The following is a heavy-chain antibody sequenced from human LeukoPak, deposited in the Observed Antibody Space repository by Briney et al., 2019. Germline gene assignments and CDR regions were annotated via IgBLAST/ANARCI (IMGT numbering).Heavy chain of an antibody. V-gene: IGHV1-2*02. CDR1: GYTFTGYY. Sequence: GASVKVSCKASGYTFTGYYMHWVRQAPGQGLEWMGWINPNSGGTNYAQKFQGRVTMTRDTSISTAYMELSRLRSDDTAVYYCASGPGGVGATSWFDPWGQGTLVTVSS. CDR3: ASGPGGVGATSWFDP. D-gene: IGHD1-26*01. J-gene: IGHJ5*02. CDR2: INPNSGGT.